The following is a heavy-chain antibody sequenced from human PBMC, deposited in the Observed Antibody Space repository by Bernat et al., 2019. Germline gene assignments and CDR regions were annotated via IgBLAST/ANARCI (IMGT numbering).Heavy chain of an antibody. CDR1: GFTFSSYS. V-gene: IGHV3-21*01. Sequence: EVQLVESGGGLVKPGGSLRLSCAASGFTFSSYSMNWVRQAPGKGLEWVSSISSSSSYIYYAVSVKGRFTISRDNAKNSLYLQMNSLRAEDTAVYYCAREATILDFDYWGQGTLVTVSS. J-gene: IGHJ4*02. D-gene: IGHD5-12*01. CDR3: AREATILDFDY. CDR2: ISSSSSYI.